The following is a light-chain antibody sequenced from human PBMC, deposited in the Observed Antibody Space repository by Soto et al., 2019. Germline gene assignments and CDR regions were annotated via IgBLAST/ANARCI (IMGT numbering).Light chain of an antibody. CDR1: QSIITY. CDR3: QQSYSTPYT. V-gene: IGKV1-39*01. CDR2: ASS. J-gene: IGKJ2*01. Sequence: DIQMTQSPSSLSASVGDRVTITCRASQSIITYLNWYQQKPGKAPKLLIYASSSLQSGVPSRFSGSGYGTDFTLTISSLQPEDFATYYCQQSYSTPYTFGQGTKLEIK.